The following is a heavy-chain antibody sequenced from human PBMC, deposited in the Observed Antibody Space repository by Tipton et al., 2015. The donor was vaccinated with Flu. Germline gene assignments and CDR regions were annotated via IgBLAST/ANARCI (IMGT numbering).Heavy chain of an antibody. J-gene: IGHJ4*02. V-gene: IGHV4-30-4*01. CDR1: GGSISSGDYY. CDR3: ARADDSSGYYPEVGRTFDY. Sequence: TLSLTCTVSGGSISSGDYYWSWIRQPPGKGLEWIGYIYYSGSTYYNPSLKSRVTISVDTSKNQFSLKLSSVTAADTAVYYCARADDSSGYYPEVGRTFDYWGQGTLVTVSS. D-gene: IGHD3-22*01. CDR2: IYYSGST.